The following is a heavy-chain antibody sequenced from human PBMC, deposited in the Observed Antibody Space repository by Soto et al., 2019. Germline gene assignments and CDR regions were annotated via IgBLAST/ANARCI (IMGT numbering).Heavy chain of an antibody. CDR3: ARSIVVVVAALYYFDY. V-gene: IGHV4-34*01. CDR1: GGSFSGYY. Sequence: TSETLSLTCAVYGGSFSGYYWSWIRQPPGKGLEWSGEINHSGSTNYNPSLKSRVTISVDTSKNQFSLKLGSVTAADTAVYYCARSIVVVVAALYYFDYWGQGTLVTVSS. D-gene: IGHD2-15*01. CDR2: INHSGST. J-gene: IGHJ4*02.